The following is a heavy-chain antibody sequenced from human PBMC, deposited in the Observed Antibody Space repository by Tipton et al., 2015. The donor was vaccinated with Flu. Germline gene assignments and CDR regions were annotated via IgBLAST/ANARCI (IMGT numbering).Heavy chain of an antibody. CDR1: DDSITYYY. CDR3: ARYKSSGSVGPFDY. J-gene: IGHJ4*02. CDR2: IYYSGGT. V-gene: IGHV4-59*01. Sequence: TLSLTCTVSDDSITYYYWSWIRQPPGQGLEWIGYIYYSGGTNYNPSLKSRVTISVDTSKNQFSLKLSSVTAADTAVYYCARYKSSGSVGPFDYWGQGTLVTVSS. D-gene: IGHD3-22*01.